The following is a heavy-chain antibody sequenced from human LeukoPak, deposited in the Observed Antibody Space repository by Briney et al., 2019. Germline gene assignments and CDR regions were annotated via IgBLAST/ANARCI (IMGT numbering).Heavy chain of an antibody. Sequence: ASVKVSCKASGYTFTGYSVHWVRQAPGQGLEWMGWINPNSGGTKYALKFQGRDTMTWDTSISTAYMELSRLTSDDTAVYYCARDLSIAAPGTDFDYWGQGTLVTVSS. V-gene: IGHV1-2*02. CDR3: ARDLSIAAPGTDFDY. J-gene: IGHJ4*02. CDR2: INPNSGGT. CDR1: GYTFTGYS. D-gene: IGHD6-13*01.